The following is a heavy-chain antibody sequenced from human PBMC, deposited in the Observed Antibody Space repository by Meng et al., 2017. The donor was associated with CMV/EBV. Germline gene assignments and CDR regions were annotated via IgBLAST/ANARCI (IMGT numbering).Heavy chain of an antibody. CDR2: ISSSSSYI. Sequence: GESLKISCAASGFTVSSNYMSWVRQAPGKGLEWVSSISSSSSYIYYADSVKGRFTISRDNAKNSLYLQMNSLRAEDTAVYYCAREIGVARYDWYGMDVWGQGTTVTVSS. D-gene: IGHD3-3*01. J-gene: IGHJ6*02. CDR1: GFTVSSNY. CDR3: AREIGVARYDWYGMDV. V-gene: IGHV3-21*01.